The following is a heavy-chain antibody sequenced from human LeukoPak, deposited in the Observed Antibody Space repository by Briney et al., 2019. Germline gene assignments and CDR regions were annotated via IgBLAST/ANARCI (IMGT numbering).Heavy chain of an antibody. CDR2: IYHSGST. D-gene: IGHD6-19*01. CDR3: ARQIAVAFDY. J-gene: IGHJ4*02. V-gene: IGHV4-38-2*01. CDR1: GHSISSGYY. Sequence: SETLSLTCAVSGHSISSGYYWGWIRQPPGKGLEWIGSIYHSGSTYYNPSLKSRVTISVDTSKNQFSLKLSSVTAADTAVYYCARQIAVAFDYWGQGTLVTVSS.